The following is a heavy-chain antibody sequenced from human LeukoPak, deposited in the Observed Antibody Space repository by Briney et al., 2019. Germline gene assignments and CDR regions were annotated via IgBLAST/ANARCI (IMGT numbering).Heavy chain of an antibody. CDR2: ISYDGSNK. Sequence: GGSLRLSCAASGFTFSSYAMHWVRQAPGKGLEWVAVISYDGSNKYYADSVKGRSTISRDNSKNTLYLQMNSLRAEDTAVYYCARGGYYHNWGQGTLVTVSS. CDR1: GFTFSSYA. V-gene: IGHV3-30-3*01. CDR3: ARGGYYHN. D-gene: IGHD3-9*01. J-gene: IGHJ4*02.